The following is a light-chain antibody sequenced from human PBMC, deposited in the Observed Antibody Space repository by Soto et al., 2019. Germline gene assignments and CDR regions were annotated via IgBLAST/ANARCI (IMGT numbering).Light chain of an antibody. Sequence: QSALTQPRSVSGSPRQSVTISCTGTSSDVGGYNYVSWYQQHPGKAPKLMIYDVSKRPSGVPDRFSGSKSGSTAGLIISGLQAGHGADYFCWSYAGSYKRVFGAGSKLTVL. CDR3: WSYAGSYKRV. CDR2: DVS. CDR1: SSDVGGYNY. J-gene: IGLJ1*01. V-gene: IGLV2-11*01.